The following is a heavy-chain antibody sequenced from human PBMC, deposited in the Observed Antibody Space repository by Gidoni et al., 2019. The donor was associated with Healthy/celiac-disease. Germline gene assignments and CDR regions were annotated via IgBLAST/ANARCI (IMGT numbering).Heavy chain of an antibody. Sequence: EVQLVESGGGLVKPGGSLRLSCAASGFTFSLYSMNWVRQAPGKGLEWVSSISSRSSYIYYADSVKGRFTISRDNAKNSLYLQMNSLRAEDTAVYYCARVMYYDSSGYGVYWGQGTLVTVSS. D-gene: IGHD3-22*01. V-gene: IGHV3-21*01. CDR3: ARVMYYDSSGYGVY. J-gene: IGHJ4*02. CDR2: ISSRSSYI. CDR1: GFTFSLYS.